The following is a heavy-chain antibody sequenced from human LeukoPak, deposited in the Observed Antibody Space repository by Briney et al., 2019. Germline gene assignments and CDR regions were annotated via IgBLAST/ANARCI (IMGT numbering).Heavy chain of an antibody. V-gene: IGHV3-23*01. J-gene: IGHJ4*02. D-gene: IGHD6-13*01. CDR2: ISGSGDNT. Sequence: GGSLRLSCAASGFTFSSYAMSWVRQAPGKGLEWVAAISGSGDNTYYADSVKGRFTISRDNSRNTLYLQMNSLRGEDTAVYYCAKDRSSSWYFDYWGQGTLVTVSS. CDR3: AKDRSSSWYFDY. CDR1: GFTFSSYA.